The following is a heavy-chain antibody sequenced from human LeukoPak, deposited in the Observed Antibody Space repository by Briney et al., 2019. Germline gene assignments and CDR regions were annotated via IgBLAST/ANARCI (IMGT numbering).Heavy chain of an antibody. D-gene: IGHD3-3*01. Sequence: GASVKASCKASGYTFTSYAMNWVRQAPGQGLEWMGWINTNTGNPTYAQGFTGRFVFSLDTSVSTAYLQISSLKAEDTAVYCCASRIFGVVSYYYMDVWGKGTTVTVSS. V-gene: IGHV7-4-1*02. J-gene: IGHJ6*03. CDR3: ASRIFGVVSYYYMDV. CDR1: GYTFTSYA. CDR2: INTNTGNP.